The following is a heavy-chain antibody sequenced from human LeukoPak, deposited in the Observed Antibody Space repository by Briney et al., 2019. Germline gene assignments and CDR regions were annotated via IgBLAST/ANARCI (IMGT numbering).Heavy chain of an antibody. CDR1: GFTLSSYS. CDR2: ISSSYNYI. J-gene: IGHJ4*02. Sequence: SLRLSCAASGFTLSSYSKNWVRQAPGEGLEGVSSISSSYNYIYYADSLKGRFTVSRDNAKNSLYLQMNSLRAKDTAVYYCAREFYSYGVFDYWGQGTLVTVSS. D-gene: IGHD5-18*01. V-gene: IGHV3-21*01. CDR3: AREFYSYGVFDY.